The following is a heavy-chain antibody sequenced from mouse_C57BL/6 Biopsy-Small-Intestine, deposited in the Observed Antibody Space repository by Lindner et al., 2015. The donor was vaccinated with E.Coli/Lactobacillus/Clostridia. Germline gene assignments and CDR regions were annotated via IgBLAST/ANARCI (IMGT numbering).Heavy chain of an antibody. D-gene: IGHD2-3*01. CDR1: GFTFNTYA. J-gene: IGHJ1*03. CDR3: VRFYDDYYGGHFDV. Sequence: VQLQESGGGLVQPKGSLKLSCAASGFTFNTYAMHWVRQAPGKGLEWVARIRSKSNKYATYYAESVKDRFTISRDDSHSMLYLQMNNPKTEDTATYYCVRFYDDYYGGHFDVWGTGTTVTVSS. V-gene: IGHV10-3*01. CDR2: IRSKSNKYAT.